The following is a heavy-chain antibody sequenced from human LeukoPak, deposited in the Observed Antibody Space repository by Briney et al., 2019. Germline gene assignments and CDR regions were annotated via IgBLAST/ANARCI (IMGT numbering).Heavy chain of an antibody. V-gene: IGHV4-34*01. CDR2: INHSGST. D-gene: IGHD3-22*01. J-gene: IGHJ4*02. Sequence: PSETLSLTCAVYGGSFSGYYWSWIRQPPGKGLEWIGEINHSGSTNYNPSLKSRVTISVDTSKNQFSLKLSSVTAADTAVHYCARKVSFGYYYDSSGYYHEDYWGQGTLVTVSS. CDR3: ARKVSFGYYYDSSGYYHEDY. CDR1: GGSFSGYY.